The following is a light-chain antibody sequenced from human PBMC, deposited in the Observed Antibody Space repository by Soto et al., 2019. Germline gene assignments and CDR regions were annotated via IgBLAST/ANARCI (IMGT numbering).Light chain of an antibody. CDR1: QSVSSN. Sequence: ETVMTQSPATLSVSPGDRATLSCRASQSVSSNFAWYHQKPGQAPRLLIYGASTRATGIPARFSGSGSGTEFTLTISSLQSEDFAVYYCQQYNNWPLTFGGGTKVEIK. CDR2: GAS. CDR3: QQYNNWPLT. V-gene: IGKV3D-15*01. J-gene: IGKJ4*01.